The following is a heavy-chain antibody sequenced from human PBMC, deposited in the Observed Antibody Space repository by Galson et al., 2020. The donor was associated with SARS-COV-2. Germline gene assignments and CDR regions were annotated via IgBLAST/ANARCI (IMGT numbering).Heavy chain of an antibody. CDR3: ARDGVTSCLDN. D-gene: IGHD2-2*01. V-gene: IGHV3-7*01. J-gene: IGHJ4*02. Sequence: SCAASGFTFSHYWMSWVRHSPGKGLEWVANIKVDGSAKYYVDSVRGRFTISRDNAKNSLYLQMFSLRAEDSAMYFCARDGVTSCLDNWGQGTLVTVSS. CDR2: IKVDGSAK. CDR1: GFTFSHYW.